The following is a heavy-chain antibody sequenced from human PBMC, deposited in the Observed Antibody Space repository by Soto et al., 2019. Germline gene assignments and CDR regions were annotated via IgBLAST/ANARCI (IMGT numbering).Heavy chain of an antibody. CDR2: ISYDGSNK. J-gene: IGHJ3*02. CDR1: GFTFSSYG. CDR3: AKAVYDFWSGYSAFDI. D-gene: IGHD3-3*01. V-gene: IGHV3-30*18. Sequence: QVQLVESGGGVVQPGRSLRLSCAASGFTFSSYGMHWVRQAPGKGLEWVAVISYDGSNKYYADSVKGRFTISRDNSKNTLYLHMNGLRAEDTDVDYCAKAVYDFWSGYSAFDIWGQGTMVTVSS.